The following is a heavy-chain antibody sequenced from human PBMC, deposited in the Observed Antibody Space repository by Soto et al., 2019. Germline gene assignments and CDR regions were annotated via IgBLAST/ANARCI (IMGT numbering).Heavy chain of an antibody. CDR2: IIPVFGTT. CDR3: AIEVWGRGGYYLDS. Sequence: QVHVVQSGAEVKKPGSSVKVTCKAFGGTFNSFGINWVRQAPGQGLEWMGGIIPVFGTTKYAQKFRDRVTLVADGSTSTSYRELSSLTSDETAVYYCAIEVWGRGGYYLDSWGQGTLVTVSS. J-gene: IGHJ4*02. CDR1: GGTFNSFG. V-gene: IGHV1-69*01. D-gene: IGHD7-27*01.